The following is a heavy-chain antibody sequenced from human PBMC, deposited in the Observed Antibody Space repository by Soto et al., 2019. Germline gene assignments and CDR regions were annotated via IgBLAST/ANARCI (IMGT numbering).Heavy chain of an antibody. D-gene: IGHD1-1*01. Sequence: QVQLVQSGAEVKKPGASVKVSCKASGYTFSTYGFSWVRQAPGQGLEWMGWIGADNGDTNYAQNFQGRVTMTTDTSTTTSYMEWRSVTSDNTAVYFCAREWKGAEGFEPWGRGTLVTVSS. V-gene: IGHV1-18*01. J-gene: IGHJ5*02. CDR2: IGADNGDT. CDR3: AREWKGAEGFEP. CDR1: GYTFSTYG.